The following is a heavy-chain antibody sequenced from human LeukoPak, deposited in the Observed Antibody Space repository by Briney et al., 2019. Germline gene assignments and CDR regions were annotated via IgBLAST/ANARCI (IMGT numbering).Heavy chain of an antibody. CDR3: TLVRGVSGSF. Sequence: SETLSLTCTVSGGCISSTNYYWGWIRQPPGKGLEWIGNTYDSGSTYYNPSLKSRVTILEDTSKNQFSLKLSSVTAADTAVYYCTLVRGVSGSFWGKGTTVIVSS. D-gene: IGHD3-10*01. CDR1: GGCISSTNYY. V-gene: IGHV4-39*07. J-gene: IGHJ6*04. CDR2: TYDSGST.